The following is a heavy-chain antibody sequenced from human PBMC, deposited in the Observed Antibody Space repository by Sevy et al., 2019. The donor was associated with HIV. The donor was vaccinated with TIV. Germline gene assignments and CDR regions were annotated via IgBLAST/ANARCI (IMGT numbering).Heavy chain of an antibody. Sequence: SETLSLTCTVSGGSISSSSYYWGWIRQPPGKGLEWIGSIYYSGSTYYNPSLKSRVTISVDTSKNQFSLKLSSVTAADTVVYYCARHSLPRTYYDFWSGYSPNYGMDVWGQGTTVTVSS. CDR2: IYYSGST. D-gene: IGHD3-3*01. CDR1: GGSISSSSYY. J-gene: IGHJ6*02. CDR3: ARHSLPRTYYDFWSGYSPNYGMDV. V-gene: IGHV4-39*01.